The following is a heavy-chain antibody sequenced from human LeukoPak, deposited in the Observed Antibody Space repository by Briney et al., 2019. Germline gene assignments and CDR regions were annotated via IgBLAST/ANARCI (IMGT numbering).Heavy chain of an antibody. CDR1: GGTFGSYA. Sequence: SVKVSCKASGGTFGSYAISWVRQAPGQGLEWMGGIIPIFGTANYAQKFQGRVTITADESTSTAYMELSSLRSEDTAVYYCASGAVEYGEYYYYGMDVWGQGTTVTVSS. D-gene: IGHD2-8*02. CDR2: IIPIFGTA. V-gene: IGHV1-69*13. CDR3: ASGAVEYGEYYYYGMDV. J-gene: IGHJ6*02.